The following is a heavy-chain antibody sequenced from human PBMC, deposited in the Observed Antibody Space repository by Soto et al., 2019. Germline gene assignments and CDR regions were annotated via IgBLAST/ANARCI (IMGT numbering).Heavy chain of an antibody. J-gene: IGHJ4*02. CDR3: ASSVTVFGVVPFD. CDR1: GASIRSGGYF. V-gene: IGHV4-31*03. CDR2: IYYNGST. Sequence: PSETLSLTCSVSGASIRSGGYFWTWLRQHAGNDLEWIGYIYYNGSTSYNPSLKGRVTISVDTSKNQFSLTLSSVTAADTAVYYCASSVTVFGVVPFDWGQGTLVTVSS. D-gene: IGHD3-3*01.